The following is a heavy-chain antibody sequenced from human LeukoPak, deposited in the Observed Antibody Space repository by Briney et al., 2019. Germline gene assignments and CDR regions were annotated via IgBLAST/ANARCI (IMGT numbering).Heavy chain of an antibody. CDR2: ISSSSSYI. CDR3: ARAITNYGYIFDY. Sequence: GGSLRLSCAASGFTFSSYSMNWVRQAPGKGLEWVSSISSSSSYIYYADSVKGRFTISRDNAKNSLYLQMNSLRAEDTAVYYCARAITNYGYIFDYWGQEPWSPSPQ. V-gene: IGHV3-21*01. D-gene: IGHD5-18*01. CDR1: GFTFSSYS. J-gene: IGHJ4*01.